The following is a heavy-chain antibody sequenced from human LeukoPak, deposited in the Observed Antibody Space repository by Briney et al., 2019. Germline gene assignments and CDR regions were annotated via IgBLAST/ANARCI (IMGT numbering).Heavy chain of an antibody. Sequence: SETLSLTCTVSGDSISSSNYYWGWIRQPPGKGLEWLGSFSYSESTYYNPSLKSRVTIFVDTSKNHFSLKLSPVTAADTAVYYCARHEHIVVITAIRNWFDPWGQGTLVTVSS. J-gene: IGHJ5*02. CDR1: GDSISSSNYY. D-gene: IGHD2-21*02. CDR2: FSYSEST. V-gene: IGHV4-39*01. CDR3: ARHEHIVVITAIRNWFDP.